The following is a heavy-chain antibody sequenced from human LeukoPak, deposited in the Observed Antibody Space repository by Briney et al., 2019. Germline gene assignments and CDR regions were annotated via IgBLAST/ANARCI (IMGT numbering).Heavy chain of an antibody. Sequence: PGASLRLSCGASGFTFSSYAMSWVRQAPGKGLEWVSSISDSGVYTYYADSVKGRFTISRDNSKNTLCMQMTSLRAEDTAVYYCAKERCSSSSCCVDYWGQGTLVTVSS. J-gene: IGHJ4*02. CDR1: GFTFSSYA. CDR2: ISDSGVYT. D-gene: IGHD2-2*01. CDR3: AKERCSSSSCCVDY. V-gene: IGHV3-23*01.